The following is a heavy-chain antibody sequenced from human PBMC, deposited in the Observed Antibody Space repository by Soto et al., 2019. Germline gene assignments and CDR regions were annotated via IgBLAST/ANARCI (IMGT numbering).Heavy chain of an antibody. CDR2: IRSKANSYAT. D-gene: IGHD6-19*01. V-gene: IGHV3-73*02. J-gene: IGHJ4*02. CDR1: GFTFSGSA. CDR3: ARILEMAVAGTQQDY. Sequence: EVQLVESGGGLVQPGGSLKLSCAASGFTFSGSAMHWVRQASGKGLEWVGRIRSKANSYATAYAASVKGRFTISRDDSTNTAYRQRDSLKTEDTDVYYCARILEMAVAGTQQDYWGQVSLVTASA.